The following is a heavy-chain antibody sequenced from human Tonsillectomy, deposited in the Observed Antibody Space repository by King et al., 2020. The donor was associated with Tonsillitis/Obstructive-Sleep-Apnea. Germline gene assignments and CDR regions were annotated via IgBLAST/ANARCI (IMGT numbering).Heavy chain of an antibody. J-gene: IGHJ4*02. D-gene: IGHD2-21*02. CDR2: INPNSGGT. CDR1: GYTFTGYY. CDR3: AGEGDCGGDCSLFDY. Sequence: VQLVESGAEVKKPGASVKVSCKASGYTFTGYYMHWVRQAPGQGLEWMGWINPNSGGTNYAQKFQGRVTMTRDTSISTAYMELRRLRSDDTAVYYCAGEGDCGGDCSLFDYWGQGTLVTVSS. V-gene: IGHV1-2*02.